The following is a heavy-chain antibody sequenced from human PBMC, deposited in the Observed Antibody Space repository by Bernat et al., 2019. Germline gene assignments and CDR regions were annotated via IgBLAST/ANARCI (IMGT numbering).Heavy chain of an antibody. CDR1: GYTFTSYY. Sequence: QVQLVQSGAEVKKPGASVKVSCKASGYTFTSYYMHWVRQAPGQGLEWMGIINPSGGSTSYAQKFQGRVTMTRDTSTSTVYMELSSLRSEDTAVYYCARDAWADGLGSPFDYWGQGTLVTVSS. J-gene: IGHJ4*02. D-gene: IGHD3-10*01. V-gene: IGHV1-46*01. CDR2: INPSGGST. CDR3: ARDAWADGLGSPFDY.